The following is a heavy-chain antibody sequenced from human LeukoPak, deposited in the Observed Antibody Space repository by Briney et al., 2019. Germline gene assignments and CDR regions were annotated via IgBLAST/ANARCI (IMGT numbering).Heavy chain of an antibody. V-gene: IGHV4-39*07. Sequence: PSETLSLTCTVSGGSISSSSYYWGWIRQPPGKGLGWIGSSYHSGRTYYNPSLKSRVTISVDTSKNQFSLNVNSVTAADTAVYYCVRERGSTTKPYYFDYWGQGKLVTVSS. CDR3: VRERGSTTKPYYFDY. D-gene: IGHD3-16*01. J-gene: IGHJ4*02. CDR2: SYHSGRT. CDR1: GGSISSSSYY.